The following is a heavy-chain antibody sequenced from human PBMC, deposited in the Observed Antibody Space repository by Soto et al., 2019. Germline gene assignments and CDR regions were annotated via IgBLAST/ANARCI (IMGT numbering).Heavy chain of an antibody. J-gene: IGHJ6*02. D-gene: IGHD2-15*01. Sequence: SETLSLTCTVSGGSINSGDNYWSWIRQPPGKGLEWIGYIYNSGSTYYNPSLKSRVTISVDTSKNQFSLKLSSVTAADTAVYYCARGGLGYCSGGSCYSAELSRYYYGMDVWGQGTTVTVSS. CDR3: ARGGLGYCSGGSCYSAELSRYYYGMDV. V-gene: IGHV4-31*02. CDR1: GGSINSGDNY. CDR2: IYNSGST.